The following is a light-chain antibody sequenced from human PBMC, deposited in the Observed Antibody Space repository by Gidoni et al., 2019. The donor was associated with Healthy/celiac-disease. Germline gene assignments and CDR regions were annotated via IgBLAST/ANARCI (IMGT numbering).Light chain of an antibody. J-gene: IGKJ1*01. Sequence: DIQMTQSPSPLSASVGDRVTITCRASQSISSYLNWYQQKPGKAPKLLIYAASSLQSGVPSRFSGSGSGTDFTLTISSQQPEDFATYYCQQSYSTPRTFGQXAKVEIK. CDR1: QSISSY. CDR2: AAS. CDR3: QQSYSTPRT. V-gene: IGKV1-39*01.